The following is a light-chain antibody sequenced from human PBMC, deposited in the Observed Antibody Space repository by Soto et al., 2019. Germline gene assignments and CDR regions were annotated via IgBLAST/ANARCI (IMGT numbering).Light chain of an antibody. CDR1: QSVRNN. Sequence: EIVMTQSPATLSVSPGERATVSCRASQSVRNNLAWYQQKPGQAPRLLIYGASTRATGIPDRFSGSGSGTDFTLTISRLEPEDFAVYYCQQYGSSGTFGQGTKVDIK. CDR3: QQYGSSGT. J-gene: IGKJ1*01. V-gene: IGKV3-20*01. CDR2: GAS.